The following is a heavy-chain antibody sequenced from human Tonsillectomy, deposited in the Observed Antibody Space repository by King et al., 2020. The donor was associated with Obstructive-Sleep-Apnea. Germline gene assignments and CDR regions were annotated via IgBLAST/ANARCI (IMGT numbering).Heavy chain of an antibody. CDR2: INPNSGGT. CDR3: ARGDLIAVAATGVDY. D-gene: IGHD6-19*01. V-gene: IGHV1-2*04. Sequence: VQLVESGAEVKKPGASVKVSCKASGYTFTGYYMHWVRQAPGQGLEWMGWINPNSGGTNYAQKFQGWVTMTRETSISTAYMELSRLRSDDTAVYYCARGDLIAVAATGVDYWGQGTLVTVSS. J-gene: IGHJ4*02. CDR1: GYTFTGYY.